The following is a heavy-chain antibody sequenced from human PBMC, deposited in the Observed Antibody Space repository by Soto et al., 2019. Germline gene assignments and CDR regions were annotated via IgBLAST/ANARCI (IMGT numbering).Heavy chain of an antibody. J-gene: IGHJ4*02. D-gene: IGHD1-26*01. CDR1: GYTFTSYA. V-gene: IGHV1-3*01. CDR3: ASEGSFIEGSLDS. Sequence: QVQLVQSGAEVKKPGASVKVSCKASGYTFTSYAMHWVRQAPGQRLEWMGWINAGNGNTKYSQKFQGRVTITRDTSASTAYMELSSLRSEETAVYYCASEGSFIEGSLDSWGQGTLVTVSS. CDR2: INAGNGNT.